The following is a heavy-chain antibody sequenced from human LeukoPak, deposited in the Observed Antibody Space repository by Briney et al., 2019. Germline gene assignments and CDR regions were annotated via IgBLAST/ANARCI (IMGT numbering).Heavy chain of an antibody. V-gene: IGHV4-61*02. CDR2: IYTSGST. CDR3: ATHGNSWVNDAFDI. CDR1: GGSISSGSYY. Sequence: SETLFLTCTVSGGSISSGSYYWSWIRQPAGKGLEWIGRIYTSGSTNYNPSLKSRVTMSVDTSKNQFSLKLSSVTAADTAVYYCATHGNSWVNDAFDIWGQGTMVTVSS. D-gene: IGHD4-23*01. J-gene: IGHJ3*02.